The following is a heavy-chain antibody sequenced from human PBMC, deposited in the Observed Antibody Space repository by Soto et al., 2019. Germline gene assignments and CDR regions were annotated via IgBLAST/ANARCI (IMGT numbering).Heavy chain of an antibody. Sequence: GASVKVSCKASQYTFTGHFVHWVRQAPGQGLEWMGWINPKNGATNYAQNFQDWVTMTRDTSISTAYMELRSLRPDDTALYYCATNAWGRSGSQLTYWGQGTLVPVSS. CDR3: ATNAWGRSGSQLTY. D-gene: IGHD6-19*01. CDR2: INPKNGAT. J-gene: IGHJ4*02. V-gene: IGHV1-2*04. CDR1: QYTFTGHF.